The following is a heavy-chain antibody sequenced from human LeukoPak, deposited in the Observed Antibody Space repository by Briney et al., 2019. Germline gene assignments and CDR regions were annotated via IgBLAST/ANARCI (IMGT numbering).Heavy chain of an antibody. CDR3: ARGPRGYDSYYMDV. J-gene: IGHJ6*03. Sequence: GASVKVSCKASGYTFTSYDIIWVRQATGQGLEWMGWMNPNSGNTGYAQKFQGRVTITRNTSISTASMELSSLRSEDTAVYYCARGPRGYDSYYMDVWGKGTTVTVSS. CDR1: GYTFTSYD. V-gene: IGHV1-8*02. CDR2: MNPNSGNT. D-gene: IGHD5-12*01.